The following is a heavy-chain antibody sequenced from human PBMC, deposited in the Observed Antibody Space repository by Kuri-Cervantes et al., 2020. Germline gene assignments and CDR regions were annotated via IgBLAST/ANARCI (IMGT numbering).Heavy chain of an antibody. J-gene: IGHJ6*02. CDR1: GFTFSSYA. CDR3: ARDPGYGSGSYSAVLYYYGMDV. CDR2: ISYDGSNK. V-gene: IGHV3-30-3*01. D-gene: IGHD3-10*01. Sequence: LSLTCAASGFTFSSYAMHWVRQAPGKGLEWVAVISYDGSNKYYADSVKGRFTISRDNSKNTLYLQMNSLRAEDTAVYYCARDPGYGSGSYSAVLYYYGMDVWGQGTTVTVSS.